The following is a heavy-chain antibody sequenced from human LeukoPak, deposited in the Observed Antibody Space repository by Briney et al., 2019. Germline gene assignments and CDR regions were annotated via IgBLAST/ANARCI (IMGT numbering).Heavy chain of an antibody. Sequence: PGGSLRLSCAASGFTFSSYAMHWVRQAPGKGLEWVSGINWNGGSTGYADSVKGRFTISRDNAKNSLYLQMNSLRAEDTALYYCAKERCSGGSCYSSPFDYWGQGTLVTVSS. CDR2: INWNGGST. D-gene: IGHD2-15*01. CDR3: AKERCSGGSCYSSPFDY. J-gene: IGHJ4*02. V-gene: IGHV3-20*04. CDR1: GFTFSSYA.